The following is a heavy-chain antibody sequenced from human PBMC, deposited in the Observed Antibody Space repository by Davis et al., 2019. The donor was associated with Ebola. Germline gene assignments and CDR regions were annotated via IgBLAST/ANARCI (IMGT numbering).Heavy chain of an antibody. J-gene: IGHJ5*02. CDR3: AREGMEWFGELLFRTGWFDP. CDR2: IYSGGST. CDR1: GFTVSSNY. Sequence: PGGSLRLSCAASGFTVSSNYMSWVRQAPGKGLEWVSVIYSGGSTYYADSVKGRFTISRDNSKNTLYLQMNSLRAEDTAVYYCAREGMEWFGELLFRTGWFDPWGQGTLVTVSS. D-gene: IGHD3-10*01. V-gene: IGHV3-66*01.